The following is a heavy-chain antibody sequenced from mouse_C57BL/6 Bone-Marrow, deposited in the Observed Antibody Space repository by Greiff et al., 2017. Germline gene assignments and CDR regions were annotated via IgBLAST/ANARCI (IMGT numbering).Heavy chain of an antibody. D-gene: IGHD2-4*01. CDR1: GFTFSDFY. V-gene: IGHV7-1*01. CDR3: ARDADDYGGMDY. Sequence: EVKLVESGGGLVQSGRSLRLSCATSGFTFSDFYMEWVRQAPGKGLEWIAASRNKANDYTTEYSASVKGRFIVSRDTSQSILYLQMNALRAEDTAIYYCARDADDYGGMDYWGQGTSVTVSS. J-gene: IGHJ4*01. CDR2: SRNKANDYTT.